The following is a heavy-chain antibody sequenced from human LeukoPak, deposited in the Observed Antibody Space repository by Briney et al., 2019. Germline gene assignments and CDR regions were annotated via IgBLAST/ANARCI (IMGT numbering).Heavy chain of an antibody. CDR1: GGSISSGGYY. J-gene: IGHJ6*03. V-gene: IGHV4-31*03. Sequence: PSDTLSLTCTVSGGSISSGGYYSSWIRQHPGKGLGWIGYIYYSGSTYYNPSLKSRVTISVDTSKNQFSLKLSFVTAADTAVYYCASAGPLVTPRFAYYYMDVWGKGTTVTVSS. D-gene: IGHD3-9*01. CDR3: ASAGPLVTPRFAYYYMDV. CDR2: IYYSGST.